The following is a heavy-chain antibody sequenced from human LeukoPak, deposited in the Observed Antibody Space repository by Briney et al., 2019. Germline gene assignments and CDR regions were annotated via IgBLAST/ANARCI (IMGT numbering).Heavy chain of an antibody. Sequence: ASVKVSCKVSGYTLTELSMHWLRQAPGKGLEWMGGFDPEDGETIYAQKFQGRVTMTEDTSTDTAYMELSSLRSEDTAVYYCATERHVLMRSNSFDIWGQGTMVTVSS. J-gene: IGHJ3*02. CDR1: GYTLTELS. D-gene: IGHD2-8*01. V-gene: IGHV1-24*01. CDR3: ATERHVLMRSNSFDI. CDR2: FDPEDGET.